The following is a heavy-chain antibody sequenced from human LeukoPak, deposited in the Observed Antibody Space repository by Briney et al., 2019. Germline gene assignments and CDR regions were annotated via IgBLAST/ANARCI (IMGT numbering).Heavy chain of an antibody. CDR1: GFTFSSYE. Sequence: EGSLRLSCAASGFTFSSYEMNWVRQAPGKGLEWVSYISSSGSTIYYADSVKGRFTISRDNAKNSLYLQMNSLRAEDTAVYYCARARYCSSTSCYDGMDVWGQGTTVTVSS. CDR2: ISSSGSTI. CDR3: ARARYCSSTSCYDGMDV. D-gene: IGHD2-2*01. V-gene: IGHV3-48*03. J-gene: IGHJ6*02.